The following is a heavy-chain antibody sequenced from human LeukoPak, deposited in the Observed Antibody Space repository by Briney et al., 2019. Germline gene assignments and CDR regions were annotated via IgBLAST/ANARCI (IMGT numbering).Heavy chain of an antibody. Sequence: PGGSLRLSCAASGFTFSSYSMNWVRQAPGKGLEWVSNISSSSSTIYYADSVKGRFTISRDNAKNSLYLQMNSLRAEDTAVYYCARAYSSSFGPNWFDPWGQGTLVTVSS. V-gene: IGHV3-48*01. CDR2: ISSSSSTI. CDR1: GFTFSSYS. D-gene: IGHD6-13*01. J-gene: IGHJ5*02. CDR3: ARAYSSSFGPNWFDP.